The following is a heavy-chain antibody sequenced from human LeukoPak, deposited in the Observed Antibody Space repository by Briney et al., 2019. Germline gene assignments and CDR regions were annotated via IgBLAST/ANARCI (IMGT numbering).Heavy chain of an antibody. Sequence: SETLSLTCTVSGGSISGYYWSWIRQPPGKGLEWIGSIYYSGSTYYNPSLKSRVTISVDTSKNQFSLKLSSVTAADTAVYYCARDYGDYARGLYYFDYWGQGTLVTVSS. CDR3: ARDYGDYARGLYYFDY. V-gene: IGHV4-39*07. CDR1: GGSISGYY. J-gene: IGHJ4*02. D-gene: IGHD4-17*01. CDR2: IYYSGST.